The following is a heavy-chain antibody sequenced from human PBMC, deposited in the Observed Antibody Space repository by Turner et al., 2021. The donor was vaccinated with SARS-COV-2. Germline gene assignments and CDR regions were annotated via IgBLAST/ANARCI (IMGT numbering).Heavy chain of an antibody. Sequence: QVPLVESGAAVRKRGCSVRVACKSSGGTFSNYALNWVRQAPRQGLEWMGGIITMYSTANYEQKFQGRVTITADKSKSTAYMEMRSLRFEDTAVYYCVSTYYDMLTGYIAYWGQGTLVTVSS. CDR1: GGTFSNYA. J-gene: IGHJ4*02. CDR3: VSTYYDMLTGYIAY. V-gene: IGHV1-69*06. D-gene: IGHD3-9*01. CDR2: IITMYSTA.